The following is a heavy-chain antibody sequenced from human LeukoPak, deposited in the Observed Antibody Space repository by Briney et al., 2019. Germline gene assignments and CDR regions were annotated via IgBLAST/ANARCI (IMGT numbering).Heavy chain of an antibody. CDR2: ISAYNGNT. D-gene: IGHD2-2*01. Sequence: ASVKVSCKASGYTFTSYGISWVRQAPGQGLVWMGWISAYNGNTNYAQKLQGRVTMTTDTSTSTAYMELRSLRSDDTAVYYCASLGGTNPYYYYYMDVWGKGTTVTVSS. V-gene: IGHV1-18*01. J-gene: IGHJ6*03. CDR3: ASLGGTNPYYYYYMDV. CDR1: GYTFTSYG.